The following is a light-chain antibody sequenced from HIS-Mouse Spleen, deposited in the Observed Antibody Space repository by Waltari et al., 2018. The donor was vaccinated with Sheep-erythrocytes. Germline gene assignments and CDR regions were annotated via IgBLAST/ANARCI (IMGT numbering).Light chain of an antibody. V-gene: IGLV2-11*01. J-gene: IGLJ1*01. Sequence: QSALTQPRSVSGSPGQSVTISCTGPSSDVGGYNSVPGYQQHPGKAPKLMIYDVSNRPSGVPDRFSGSKSGNTASLTISGLQAEDEADYYCCSYAGSYNHVFATGTKVTVL. CDR2: DVS. CDR1: SSDVGGYNS. CDR3: CSYAGSYNHV.